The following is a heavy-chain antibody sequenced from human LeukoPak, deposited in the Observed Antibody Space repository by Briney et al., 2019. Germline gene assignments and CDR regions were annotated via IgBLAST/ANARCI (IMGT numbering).Heavy chain of an antibody. CDR2: IKSKTDGGTT. J-gene: IGHJ4*02. Sequence: GGSLRLSCAASGFTFSNAWMSWVRQAPGKGLEWVGRIKSKTDGGTTDYAAPVKGRFTISRDDSKNTLYLQMNSLKTEDTAVYYCTTDPGYSSGWYDDYWGQGTLVTVSS. CDR1: GFTFSNAW. CDR3: TTDPGYSSGWYDDY. D-gene: IGHD6-19*01. V-gene: IGHV3-15*01.